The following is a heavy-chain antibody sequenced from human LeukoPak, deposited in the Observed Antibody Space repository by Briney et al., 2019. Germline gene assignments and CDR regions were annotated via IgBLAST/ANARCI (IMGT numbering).Heavy chain of an antibody. CDR2: ISAYNGNT. J-gene: IGHJ4*02. CDR3: AKTPWNWPHQQLVYYFDY. V-gene: IGHV1-18*01. CDR1: GYTFTSYG. D-gene: IGHD6-13*01. Sequence: ASVKVSCRASGYTFTSYGISWVRQAPGQGLEWMGWISAYNGNTNYAQKLQGRVTMTTDTSTSTAYMELRSLRAEDTAVYYCAKTPWNWPHQQLVYYFDYWGQGTLVTVSS.